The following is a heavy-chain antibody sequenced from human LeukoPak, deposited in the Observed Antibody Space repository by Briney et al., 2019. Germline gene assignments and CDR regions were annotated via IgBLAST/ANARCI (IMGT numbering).Heavy chain of an antibody. V-gene: IGHV4-61*02. CDR2: IYRSGRT. CDR1: GGSINSGSYY. Sequence: SQTLSLTCTVSGGSINSGSYYWSWIRQPAGKGLEWIGRIYRSGRTNYNPSLKSRVTISVDTSKNQFSLKLSSVTAADTAVYYCARLPQLRYRLRYFDWYPPNYYYMDVWGKGTTVTISS. J-gene: IGHJ6*03. CDR3: ARLPQLRYRLRYFDWYPPNYYYMDV. D-gene: IGHD3-9*01.